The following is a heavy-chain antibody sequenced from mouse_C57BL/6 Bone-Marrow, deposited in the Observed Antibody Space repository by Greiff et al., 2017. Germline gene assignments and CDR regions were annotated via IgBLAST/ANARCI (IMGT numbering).Heavy chain of an antibody. J-gene: IGHJ4*01. D-gene: IGHD1-1*01. V-gene: IGHV1-64*01. CDR3: ARDYYGSSYVRGYAMDY. Sequence: QVQLQQPGAELVKPGASVKLSCKASGYTFTSYWMHWVKQRPGQGLEWIGMIHPTSGSTNYNEKFKSKATLTVDKSSSTAYMQLSSLTSEDSAVYYCARDYYGSSYVRGYAMDYWGQGTSVTVSS. CDR2: IHPTSGST. CDR1: GYTFTSYW.